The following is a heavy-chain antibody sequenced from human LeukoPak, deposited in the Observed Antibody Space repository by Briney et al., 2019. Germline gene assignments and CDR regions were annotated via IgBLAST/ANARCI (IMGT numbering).Heavy chain of an antibody. D-gene: IGHD2-15*01. CDR3: AKDVVAYYDMDV. CDR2: IGWNSGSI. J-gene: IGHJ6*02. CDR1: GFTFDDYA. V-gene: IGHV3-9*01. Sequence: GGSLRLSCAASGFTFDDYAMHWVRHAPGKGLESHSVIGWNSGSIVYADSVKGRFTISRDNAKNSLYLQMNSLRAEDTALYYCAKDVVAYYDMDVWGQGTTVTVSS.